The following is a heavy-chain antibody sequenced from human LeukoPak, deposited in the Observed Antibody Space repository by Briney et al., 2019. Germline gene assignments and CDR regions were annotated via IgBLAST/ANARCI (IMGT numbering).Heavy chain of an antibody. V-gene: IGHV3-23*01. Sequence: GGSLRLSCAASGFTFSSYAMSWVRQAPGKGLEWVSAISGSGGSTYYADSVKGRFTISRDNSKNTLYLQMNSLRAEDAAVYYCAKDIVVVVAAPHYFDYWGQGTLVTVSS. CDR3: AKDIVVVVAAPHYFDY. CDR1: GFTFSSYA. CDR2: ISGSGGST. J-gene: IGHJ4*02. D-gene: IGHD2-15*01.